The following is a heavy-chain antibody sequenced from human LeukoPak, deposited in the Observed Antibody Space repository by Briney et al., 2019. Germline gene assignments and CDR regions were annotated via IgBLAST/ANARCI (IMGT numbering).Heavy chain of an antibody. D-gene: IGHD3-22*01. CDR1: GGSISSGGYY. J-gene: IGHJ4*02. CDR3: ASITMYYYDSSGYPDESFDY. V-gene: IGHV3-21*01. CDR2: ISSSSSYI. Sequence: PSETLSLTCTVSGGSISSGGYYWSWIRQPPGKGLEWVSSISSSSSYIYYADSVKGRFTISRDNAKNSLYLQMNSLRAEDTAVYYCASITMYYYDSSGYPDESFDYWGQGTLVTVSS.